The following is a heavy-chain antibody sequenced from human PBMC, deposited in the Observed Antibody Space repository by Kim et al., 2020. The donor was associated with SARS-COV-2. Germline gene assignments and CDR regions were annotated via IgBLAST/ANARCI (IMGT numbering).Heavy chain of an antibody. V-gene: IGHV3-11*06. Sequence: GRFTISRDNAKNSLYLQMNSLRAEETAVYYCAREGRDILTGYYYYYGMDVWGQGTTVTVSS. CDR3: AREGRDILTGYYYYYGMDV. D-gene: IGHD3-9*01. J-gene: IGHJ6*02.